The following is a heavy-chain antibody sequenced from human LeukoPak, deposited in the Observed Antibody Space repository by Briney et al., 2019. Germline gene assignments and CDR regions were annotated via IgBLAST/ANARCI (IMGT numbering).Heavy chain of an antibody. CDR3: ARDMGSGSLHY. V-gene: IGHV1-3*04. J-gene: IGHJ4*02. CDR1: GYTFTTYA. Sequence: ASVKVSCKASGYTFTTYAIHWVRQAPGQRLKWLGWINTGNGDTRYSQTFQGRVTITRDTSASTAYMELSSLRPEDTAVYYCARDMGSGSLHYWGQGTLVTVSS. CDR2: INTGNGDT. D-gene: IGHD1-26*01.